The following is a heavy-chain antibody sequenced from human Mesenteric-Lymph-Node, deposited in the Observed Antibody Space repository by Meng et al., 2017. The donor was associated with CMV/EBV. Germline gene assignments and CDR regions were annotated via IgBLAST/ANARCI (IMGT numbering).Heavy chain of an antibody. Sequence: FSLRPAGVCVVCLRPPPRKALDLLALIYWDDDHLSSPSLKSRLTATKDTSKNQVVLTMTDVDPADTATYYCAHPRFPGYAMYYFDYWGPGTLVTVSS. D-gene: IGHD5-12*01. CDR2: IYWDDDH. J-gene: IGHJ4*02. CDR1: FSLRPAGVC. V-gene: IGHV2-5*02. CDR3: AHPRFPGYAMYYFDY.